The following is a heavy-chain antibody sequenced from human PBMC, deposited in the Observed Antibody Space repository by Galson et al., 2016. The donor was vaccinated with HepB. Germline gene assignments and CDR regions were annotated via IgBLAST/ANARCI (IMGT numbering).Heavy chain of an antibody. CDR1: GYTFTDFY. CDR3: ARDPHGIFGVAGYYFYGMDL. CDR2: INPNIGIT. D-gene: IGHD3-3*01. Sequence: SVKVSCKASGYTFTDFYIHWVRQAPGQGLEWMGWINPNIGITNYAQEFQGRVTMTRDTSISAAYMEVRRLRSDDTAVYYCARDPHGIFGVAGYYFYGMDLWGKGTTVTVSS. J-gene: IGHJ6*04. V-gene: IGHV1-2*02.